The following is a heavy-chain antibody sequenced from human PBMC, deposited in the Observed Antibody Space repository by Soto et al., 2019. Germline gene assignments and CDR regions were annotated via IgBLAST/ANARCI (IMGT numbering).Heavy chain of an antibody. CDR1: GGSFSGYY. CDR2: INHSGST. D-gene: IGHD6-19*01. J-gene: IGHJ6*02. CDR3: ARQDSSGWYDYYYGMDV. V-gene: IGHV4-34*01. Sequence: SETLSLTCAVYGGSFSGYYWSWIRQPPGKGLEWIGEINHSGSTNYNPSLKSRVTISVDTSKNQFSLKLSSVTAADTAVYYCARQDSSGWYDYYYGMDVWGQGTTVTVSS.